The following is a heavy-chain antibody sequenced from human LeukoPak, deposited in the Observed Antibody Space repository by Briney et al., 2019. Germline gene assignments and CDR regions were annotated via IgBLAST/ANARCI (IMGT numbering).Heavy chain of an antibody. CDR1: GFTFSSYS. Sequence: GESLRLSCAASGFTFSSYSINWVRQAPGKGLEWVSSISVRSNYIYYADSVRGRFRISRDDARDSLYLQMNSLRAEDTAVYYCVRLRRNSDTSGFYYYYGFWGQGTLVTVSS. V-gene: IGHV3-21*01. J-gene: IGHJ4*02. D-gene: IGHD3-22*01. CDR2: ISVRSNYI. CDR3: VRLRRNSDTSGFYYYYGF.